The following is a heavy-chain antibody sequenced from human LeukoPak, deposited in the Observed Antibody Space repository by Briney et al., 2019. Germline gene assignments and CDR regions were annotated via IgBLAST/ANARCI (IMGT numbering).Heavy chain of an antibody. V-gene: IGHV3-7*03. CDR3: ARAGAVTGTMGYFDY. CDR1: GFTFSSYW. D-gene: IGHD6-19*01. J-gene: IGHJ4*02. Sequence: GGSLSLSCAASGFTFSSYWMGWVRQAPGKGLEWVANIKQDGSEKYYVDSVKGRFTISRDNAKNSLYLQMNSLRAEDTAVYYCARAGAVTGTMGYFDYWGQGSLVTVSS. CDR2: IKQDGSEK.